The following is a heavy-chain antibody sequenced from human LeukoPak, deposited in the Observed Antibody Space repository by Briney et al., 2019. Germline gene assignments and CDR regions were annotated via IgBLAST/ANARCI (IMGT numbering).Heavy chain of an antibody. Sequence: GESLKISCKGSGYRFTSYWISWVRQMPGKGLEWMGRIDPSDSYTNYSPSFQGHATISADKSITTAYLQWSSLKASDTAMYYCARQGAAPGYSYHYGMDVWGQGTTVAVSS. V-gene: IGHV5-10-1*01. CDR2: IDPSDSYT. J-gene: IGHJ6*02. CDR1: GYRFTSYW. D-gene: IGHD6-13*01. CDR3: ARQGAAPGYSYHYGMDV.